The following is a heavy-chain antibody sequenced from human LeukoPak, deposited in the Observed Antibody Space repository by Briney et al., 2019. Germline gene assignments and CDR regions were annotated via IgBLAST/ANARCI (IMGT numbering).Heavy chain of an antibody. V-gene: IGHV3-23*01. CDR1: GFTFSSYG. J-gene: IGHJ4*02. Sequence: GGSLRLSCAASGFTFSSYGMSWVRQAPGKGLEWVSAISGSGGSTYYADSVKGRYTISRDNSKNTLYLQMNSLRAEDTAVYYCARIGRYIDYWGQGTLVTVSS. CDR3: ARIGRYIDY. CDR2: ISGSGGST. D-gene: IGHD2-15*01.